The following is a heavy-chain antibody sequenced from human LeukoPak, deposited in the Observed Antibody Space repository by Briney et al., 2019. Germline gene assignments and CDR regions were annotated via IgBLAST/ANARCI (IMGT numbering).Heavy chain of an antibody. J-gene: IGHJ6*02. D-gene: IGHD3-9*01. CDR1: GYIFSHFY. V-gene: IGHV1-46*01. CDR2: INPSGDST. CDR3: ARDQAYDILTGYYNSYYYYGMDA. Sequence: ASVKVSCKASGYIFSHFYMHWVRQAPGQGLEWMGIINPSGDSTNYAQKFQGRVTMTRDTSTNTLYMELSSLRSEDTAVYYCARDQAYDILTGYYNSYYYYGMDAWGQGTTVTVSS.